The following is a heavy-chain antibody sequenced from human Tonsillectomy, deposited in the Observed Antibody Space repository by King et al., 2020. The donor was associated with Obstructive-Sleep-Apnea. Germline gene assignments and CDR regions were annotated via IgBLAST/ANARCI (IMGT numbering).Heavy chain of an antibody. Sequence: VQLVESGGGLVQPGGSLRLSCAASGFTFSSYAMSWVRQAPGKGLEWVSAISGSVSSTYYADSVKGRFTISRDNSKNTLFLQMNSLRAEDTAIYYCAKATQWLLYFFDSWGQGTLVTVSS. D-gene: IGHD6-19*01. V-gene: IGHV3-23*04. J-gene: IGHJ4*02. CDR2: ISGSVSST. CDR3: AKATQWLLYFFDS. CDR1: GFTFSSYA.